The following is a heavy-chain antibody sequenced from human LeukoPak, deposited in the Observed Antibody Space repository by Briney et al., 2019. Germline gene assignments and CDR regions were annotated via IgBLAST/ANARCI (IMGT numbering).Heavy chain of an antibody. J-gene: IGHJ4*02. CDR1: GFTFSSYG. Sequence: GGPLRLSCAASGFTFSSYGMHWVRQAPGKGLEWVAVISYDGSNKYYADSVKGRFTTSRDNSKNTLYLQMNSLRAEDTAVYYCANRGDYWGQGTLVTVSS. CDR3: ANRGDY. V-gene: IGHV3-30*18. CDR2: ISYDGSNK.